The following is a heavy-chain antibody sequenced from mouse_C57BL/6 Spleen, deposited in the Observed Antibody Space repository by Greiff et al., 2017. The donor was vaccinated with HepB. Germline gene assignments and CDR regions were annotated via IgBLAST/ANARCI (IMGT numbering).Heavy chain of an antibody. V-gene: IGHV1-85*01. Sequence: VHLVESGPELVKPGASVKLSCKASGYTFTSYDINWVKQRPGQGLEWIGWIYPRDGSTKYNEKFKGKATLTVDTSSSTAYMELHSLTSEDSAVYFCARDHYGNYGDYWGQGTTLTVSS. D-gene: IGHD2-1*01. CDR2: IYPRDGST. J-gene: IGHJ2*01. CDR3: ARDHYGNYGDY. CDR1: GYTFTSYD.